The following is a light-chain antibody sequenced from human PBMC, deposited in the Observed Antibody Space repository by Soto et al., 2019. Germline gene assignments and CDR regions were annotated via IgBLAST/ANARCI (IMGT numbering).Light chain of an antibody. V-gene: IGKV3-15*01. CDR1: QSVRSN. J-gene: IGKJ2*01. CDR2: GAS. Sequence: EMVITQSPSTLSVSPGERATLSCRASQSVRSNLAWYQQKPGQAPRLLIYGASTRATGIPARFRGSGSGTEFTLTISSLQSEDFAVYYCQQYNNWPLYTFGQGTKVDI. CDR3: QQYNNWPLYT.